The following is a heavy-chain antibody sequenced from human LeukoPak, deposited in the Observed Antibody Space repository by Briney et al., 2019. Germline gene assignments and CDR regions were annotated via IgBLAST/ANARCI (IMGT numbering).Heavy chain of an antibody. J-gene: IGHJ3*02. Sequence: SETLSLTCTVSGGSISSYYWSWIRQPPGKGLEWIGYICYSGSTNYNPSLKSRVTISVDTSKNQFSLKLSSVTAADTAVYYCARHRWCSGGSCYSRAFDIWGQGTMVTVSS. V-gene: IGHV4-59*08. D-gene: IGHD2-15*01. CDR1: GGSISSYY. CDR3: ARHRWCSGGSCYSRAFDI. CDR2: ICYSGST.